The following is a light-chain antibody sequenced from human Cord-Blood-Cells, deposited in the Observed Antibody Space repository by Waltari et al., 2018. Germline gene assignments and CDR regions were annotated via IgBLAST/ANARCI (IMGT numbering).Light chain of an antibody. CDR3: SSYTSSSTWV. V-gene: IGLV2-14*01. Sequence: QSALTQPASVSGSPGQSITISCTGTSSDVGGYNHVSWYQQHPGKAPKLMSYDVSKRPSGVSNRFSGSNSGNTASLTISGLQAEDEADYYCSSYTSSSTWVFGGGTKLTVL. J-gene: IGLJ3*02. CDR2: DVS. CDR1: SSDVGGYNH.